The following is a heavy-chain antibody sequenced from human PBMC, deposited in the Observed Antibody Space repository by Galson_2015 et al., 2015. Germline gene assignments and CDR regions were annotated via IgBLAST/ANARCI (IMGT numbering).Heavy chain of an antibody. CDR3: AGECSGGSCYSDSYHYYYMDV. D-gene: IGHD2-15*01. Sequence: SLRLSCAASGFTFGDFAMSWVRQAPGKGLEWVGFIRSKAYGGTTEYAASVKGRFTISRDDSKSIAYLQMNSLKTEDTAVYYCAGECSGGSCYSDSYHYYYMDVWGKGTTVTVSS. V-gene: IGHV3-49*04. J-gene: IGHJ6*03. CDR2: IRSKAYGGTT. CDR1: GFTFGDFA.